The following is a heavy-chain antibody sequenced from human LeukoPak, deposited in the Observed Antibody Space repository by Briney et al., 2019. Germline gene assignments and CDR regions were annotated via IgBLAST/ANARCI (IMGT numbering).Heavy chain of an antibody. CDR1: GYSISSGYY. J-gene: IGHJ4*02. CDR3: ARELRYFDC. D-gene: IGHD3-9*01. Sequence: SETLSLTCTVSGYSISSGYYWGWIRQPPGKGLEWIGSIYHSGSTYYNPSLKSRVTISVDTSKNQFSLKLSSVTAADTAVYYCARELRYFDCWGQGTLVTVSS. V-gene: IGHV4-38-2*02. CDR2: IYHSGST.